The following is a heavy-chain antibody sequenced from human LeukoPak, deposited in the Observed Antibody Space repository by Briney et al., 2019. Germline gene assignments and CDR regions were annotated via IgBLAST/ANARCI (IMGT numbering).Heavy chain of an antibody. D-gene: IGHD2-2*01. Sequence: SETLSLTCTVSGGSISGSTYYWGWIRQPPGKGLECIGSVYYSGTAYYNPSLKSRGTISVDTSKNQFSLKLSSVTAADTTVYFCAKHEGCSTTSCTGDWFDPWGQGILVTVSS. CDR3: AKHEGCSTTSCTGDWFDP. CDR2: VYYSGTA. V-gene: IGHV4-39*01. CDR1: GGSISGSTYY. J-gene: IGHJ5*02.